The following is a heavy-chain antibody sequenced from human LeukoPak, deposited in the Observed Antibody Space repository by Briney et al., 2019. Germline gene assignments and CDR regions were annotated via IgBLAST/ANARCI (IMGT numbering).Heavy chain of an antibody. CDR3: ARDVLKTKDAFDI. Sequence: GGSLRLSCAASGSTFNSFWMSWVRQAPGKGLEWVANIKYDGSDKYYMDSVRGRFTISRDNAKNSLYLQMNSLRAEDTAVYYCARDVLKTKDAFDIWGQGTMVTVSS. CDR1: GSTFNSFW. CDR2: IKYDGSDK. J-gene: IGHJ3*02. D-gene: IGHD1/OR15-1a*01. V-gene: IGHV3-7*01.